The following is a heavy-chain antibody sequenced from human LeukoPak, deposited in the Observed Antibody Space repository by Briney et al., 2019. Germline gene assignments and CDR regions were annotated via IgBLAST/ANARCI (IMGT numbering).Heavy chain of an antibody. CDR3: ARSPHWHNWFDP. J-gene: IGHJ5*02. CDR1: GGTFSSYA. Sequence: SVKVSCKASGGTFSSYAISWVRQAPGQGLEWMGGIIPIFGTANYAQKFQGRVAITTDESTSTAYMELSSLRSEDTAVYYCARSPHWHNWFDPWGQGTLVTVSS. CDR2: IIPIFGTA. V-gene: IGHV1-69*05.